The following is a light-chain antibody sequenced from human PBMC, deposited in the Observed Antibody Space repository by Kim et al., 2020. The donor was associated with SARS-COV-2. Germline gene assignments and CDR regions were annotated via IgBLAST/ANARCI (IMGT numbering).Light chain of an antibody. CDR3: SSYAGGRYV. CDR2: EVT. V-gene: IGLV2-8*01. J-gene: IGLJ1*01. Sequence: LTQPPSASGSPGQSVTISCTGTSSDIGAYNYVSWYQQHPGTPPKLVICEVTQRPSGVPNRFSGSKSGNTASLIISGLQAEDEADYYCSSYAGGRYVFGTGTKVTVL. CDR1: SSDIGAYNY.